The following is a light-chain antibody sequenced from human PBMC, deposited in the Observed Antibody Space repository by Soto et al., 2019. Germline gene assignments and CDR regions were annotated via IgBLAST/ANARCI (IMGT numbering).Light chain of an antibody. CDR2: AAS. J-gene: IGKJ4*01. CDR1: QVMSSW. V-gene: IGKV1-12*01. CDR3: QQTSNFPLT. Sequence: DIQMTQSPSSVSAAVGERVTITCRASQVMSSWLAWYQQKQGKAPKLLIYAASSLQSGVPSRFSGSGSGTDLTITINSLQPEDFETYYCQQTSNFPLTFGGGTKVDIK.